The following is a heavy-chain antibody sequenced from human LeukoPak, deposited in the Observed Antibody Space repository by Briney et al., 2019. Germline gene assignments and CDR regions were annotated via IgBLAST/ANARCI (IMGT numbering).Heavy chain of an antibody. V-gene: IGHV4-59*13. CDR2: IYYSGST. CDR1: GGSISSYY. CDR3: ARNDYYYMDV. J-gene: IGHJ6*03. Sequence: PSETLSLTCTVPGGSISSYYWSWIRQPPGKGLEWIGYIYYSGSTNYNPSLKSRVTISVDTSKNQFSLKLSSVTAADTAVYYCARNDYYYMDVWGKGTTVTVSS.